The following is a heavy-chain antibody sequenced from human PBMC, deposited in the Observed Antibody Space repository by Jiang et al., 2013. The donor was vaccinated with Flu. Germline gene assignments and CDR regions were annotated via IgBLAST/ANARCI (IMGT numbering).Heavy chain of an antibody. CDR2: IYWDDDK. D-gene: IGHD5-12*01. J-gene: IGHJ4*02. CDR1: GFSLSTSGVG. CDR3: AHRRQDSGYSINFDY. Sequence: KPTQTLTLTCTFSGFSLSTSGVGVAWIRQPPGEALEWLTLIYWDDDKRYSPSLQSRLTITKDTSKNQVVLTMTNMDPVDTATYYCAHRRQDSGYSINFDYWGQGTLVTVSS. V-gene: IGHV2-5*02.